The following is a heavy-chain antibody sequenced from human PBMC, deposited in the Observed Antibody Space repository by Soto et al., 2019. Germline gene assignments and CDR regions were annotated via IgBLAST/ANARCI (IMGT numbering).Heavy chain of an antibody. CDR2: IYYSGST. D-gene: IGHD2-15*01. V-gene: IGHV4-61*01. J-gene: IGHJ3*02. CDR3: ARDVGGVGYCSGGSCYGAFDI. CDR1: GGSVSSGSYY. Sequence: PSETLSLTCTVSGGSVSSGSYYWSWIRQPPGKGLEWIGYIYYSGSTNYNPSLKSRVTISVDTSKNQFSLKLSSATAADTAVYYCARDVGGVGYCSGGSCYGAFDIWGQGSMVTGSS.